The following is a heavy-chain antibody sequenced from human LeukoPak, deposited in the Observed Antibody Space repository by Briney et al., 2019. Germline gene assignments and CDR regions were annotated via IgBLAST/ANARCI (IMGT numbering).Heavy chain of an antibody. CDR1: GYTFTSYG. CDR3: ARDELAHFRLGRSVSAGY. V-gene: IGHV1-18*04. Sequence: ASVKVSCKASGYTFTSYGISWVRQAPGQGLEWMGWISAYNGNTNYAQKLQGRVTMTTDTSTSTAYMELRSLRSDVTAVYYCARDELAHFRLGRSVSAGYWGQGTLVTVSS. CDR2: ISAYNGNT. J-gene: IGHJ4*02. D-gene: IGHD1-1*01.